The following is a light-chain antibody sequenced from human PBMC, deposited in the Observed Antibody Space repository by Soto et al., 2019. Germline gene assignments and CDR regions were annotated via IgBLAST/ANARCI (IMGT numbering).Light chain of an antibody. J-gene: IGLJ2*01. CDR2: DNN. CDR1: SSNIGSNY. Sequence: QSVLTQPPSVSAAPGQRVTISCSGSSSNIGSNYVSWYQQLPGAAPKLLIYDNNKRPSGIPDRFSGSTSGTSATLAIAGLQTGDEADHYCDSWDNSLSVVLFGGGTKLTVL. V-gene: IGLV1-51*01. CDR3: DSWDNSLSVVL.